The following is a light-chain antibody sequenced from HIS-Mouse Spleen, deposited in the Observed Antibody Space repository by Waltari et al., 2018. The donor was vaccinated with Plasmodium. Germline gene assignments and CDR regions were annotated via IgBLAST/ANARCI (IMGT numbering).Light chain of an antibody. Sequence: DIQMTPSPSTLSASVGDRVTITCRASQSISSWLAWYQQKPGKAPKLLIYKASSLESGVPSRFSGSGSGTEFTLTISSLQPDDFATYYCQQYNSYPWMFGQGTKVEIK. V-gene: IGKV1-5*03. CDR2: KAS. CDR1: QSISSW. CDR3: QQYNSYPWM. J-gene: IGKJ1*01.